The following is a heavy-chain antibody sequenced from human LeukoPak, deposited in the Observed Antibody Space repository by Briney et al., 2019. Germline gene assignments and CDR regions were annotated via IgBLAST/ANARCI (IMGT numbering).Heavy chain of an antibody. Sequence: PGGSLRLSCAASGFTVSSNYISWVCQAPGKGLEGVAASSGSGGRTYYADSVKGRFTISRDNSKNTLYPQLNSLRVEDTAVYYCAKDRDYDNSGLGAFDIWGQGTMVTVSS. V-gene: IGHV3-23*01. CDR1: GFTVSSNY. D-gene: IGHD3-22*01. CDR3: AKDRDYDNSGLGAFDI. J-gene: IGHJ3*02. CDR2: SSGSGGRT.